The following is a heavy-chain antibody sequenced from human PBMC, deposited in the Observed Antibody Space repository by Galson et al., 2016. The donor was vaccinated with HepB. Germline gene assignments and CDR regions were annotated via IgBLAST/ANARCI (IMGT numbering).Heavy chain of an antibody. CDR2: IGSDGVDT. CDR3: AREGAEMAVAGTAFDY. V-gene: IGHV3-23*01. CDR1: GFTFSSYA. J-gene: IGHJ4*02. Sequence: SLRLSCAASGFTFSSYAMSWVRQAPGKGLEWVSAIGSDGVDTYYADSVKGRFTISRDNSKSTLYLQMNSLRGEDTAVYYCAREGAEMAVAGTAFDYWGQGTLVTVSS. D-gene: IGHD6-19*01.